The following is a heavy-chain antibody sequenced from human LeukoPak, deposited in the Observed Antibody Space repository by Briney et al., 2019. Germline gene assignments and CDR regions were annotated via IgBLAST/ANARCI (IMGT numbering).Heavy chain of an antibody. Sequence: ASVKVSCKASGYTFTTYDINWVRQATGQGLEWMGWMNPNSGNTDYAQKFQGRVTMTRNTSMSTAYMELRSLRSEDTAVYYCTRGDGFTAALTQRWFDPWGQGTLVTVSS. D-gene: IGHD6-13*01. CDR2: MNPNSGNT. CDR1: GYTFTTYD. CDR3: TRGDGFTAALTQRWFDP. V-gene: IGHV1-8*01. J-gene: IGHJ5*02.